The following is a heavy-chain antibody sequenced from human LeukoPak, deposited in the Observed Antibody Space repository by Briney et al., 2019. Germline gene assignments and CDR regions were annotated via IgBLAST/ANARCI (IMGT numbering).Heavy chain of an antibody. CDR1: GFTFSNAW. V-gene: IGHV3-21*01. D-gene: IGHD2-21*02. CDR2: ISSSGNYI. CDR3: ASRNQYCGGDCFWAFDI. Sequence: GGSLRLSCAASGFTFSNAWMGWVRQAPGKGLEWVSSISSSGNYIYYADSVKGRFTISRDNAKNSLYLQMNSLRAEDTAVYYCASRNQYCGGDCFWAFDIWGQGTMVTVSS. J-gene: IGHJ3*02.